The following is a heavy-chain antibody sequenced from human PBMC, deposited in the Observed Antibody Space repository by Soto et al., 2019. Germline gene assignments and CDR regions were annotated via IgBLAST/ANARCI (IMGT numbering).Heavy chain of an antibody. CDR3: AREGRGKKAGYNGLVSLGY. Sequence: QVQLVQSGAEVKTPGSSLKVSCKVSGSRFSNYVISWVRQAPGHGLEWLGRIIPIFNSTKYAQNFQGRVTIPADKYTSTASLELSSLRSDDTAVYYCAREGRGKKAGYNGLVSLGYWGQGTLVTVSS. V-gene: IGHV1-69*06. J-gene: IGHJ4*02. D-gene: IGHD2-2*02. CDR2: IIPIFNST. CDR1: GSRFSNYV.